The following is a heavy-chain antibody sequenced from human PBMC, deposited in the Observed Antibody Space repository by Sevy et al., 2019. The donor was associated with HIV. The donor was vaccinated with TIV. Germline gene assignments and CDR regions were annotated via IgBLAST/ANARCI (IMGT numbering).Heavy chain of an antibody. V-gene: IGHV3-11*01. J-gene: IGHJ6*03. CDR2: ISSSGSTI. D-gene: IGHD5-12*01. Sequence: GGSLRLSCAASGFTFSDYYMSWIRQAPGKGLEWVSYISSSGSTIYYADSVKGRFTISRDNAKNSLYLQMNSLRAEDMAVYYCARVPKVDGYNYYYYYYMDVWGKGTTVTVSS. CDR3: ARVPKVDGYNYYYYYYMDV. CDR1: GFTFSDYY.